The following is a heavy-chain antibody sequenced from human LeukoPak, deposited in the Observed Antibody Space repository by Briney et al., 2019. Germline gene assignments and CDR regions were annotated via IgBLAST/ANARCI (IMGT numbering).Heavy chain of an antibody. V-gene: IGHV3-30*04. D-gene: IGHD6-19*01. CDR3: ARGGIIVPDPDY. Sequence: PGGSLRLSCAASGFTFSSYAMHWVRQAPGKGLEWVAVISYDGSNKYYADSVKGRFTISRDNSKNTLYLQMNSLRAEDTAVYYCARGGIIVPDPDYWGQGTLVTVSS. CDR1: GFTFSSYA. CDR2: ISYDGSNK. J-gene: IGHJ4*02.